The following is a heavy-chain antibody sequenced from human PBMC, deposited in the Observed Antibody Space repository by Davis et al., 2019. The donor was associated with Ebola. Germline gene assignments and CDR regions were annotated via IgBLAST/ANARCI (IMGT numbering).Heavy chain of an antibody. V-gene: IGHV3-21*01. J-gene: IGHJ3*02. CDR2: ISSSSSYI. Sequence: GGSLRLSCAASGFTVSSNYMSWVRQAPGKGLEWVSSISSSSSYIYYADSVKGRFTVSRDNAKNSLSLQMDSLRAEDTAVYYCAGGESGWDASDIWGRGTMVTVSS. CDR3: AGGESGWDASDI. D-gene: IGHD6-19*01. CDR1: GFTVSSNY.